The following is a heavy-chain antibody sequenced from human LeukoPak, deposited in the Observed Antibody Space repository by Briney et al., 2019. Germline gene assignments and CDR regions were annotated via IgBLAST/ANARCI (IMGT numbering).Heavy chain of an antibody. CDR2: INSDGSSI. Sequence: PGGSLRLSCAASGFTFSSYWMHWVRQAPGKGLVWVSRINSDGSSITYADSVKGRFTISRDNAKNTLYLQMNSLRTEDTAVYYCAKDRTYYYGSGSYYVAQVDYWGQGTLVTVSS. CDR1: GFTFSSYW. CDR3: AKDRTYYYGSGSYYVAQVDY. J-gene: IGHJ4*02. V-gene: IGHV3-74*03. D-gene: IGHD3-10*01.